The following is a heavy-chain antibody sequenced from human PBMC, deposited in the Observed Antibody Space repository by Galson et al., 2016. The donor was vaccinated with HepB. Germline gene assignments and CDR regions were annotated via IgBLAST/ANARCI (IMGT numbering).Heavy chain of an antibody. CDR1: GFIFNSHA. J-gene: IGHJ6*03. Sequence: SLRLSCAGSGFIFNSHAMSWVRQAPGKGLEWVGFIRSKAYGGTTEYAASVKGRFTISRDDSKGIAYLQMNSLKTEDTAVYYCTRVYYDFWSGYSRYMGVWGKGTTVTVSS. CDR3: TRVYYDFWSGYSRYMGV. D-gene: IGHD3-3*01. CDR2: IRSKAYGGTT. V-gene: IGHV3-49*04.